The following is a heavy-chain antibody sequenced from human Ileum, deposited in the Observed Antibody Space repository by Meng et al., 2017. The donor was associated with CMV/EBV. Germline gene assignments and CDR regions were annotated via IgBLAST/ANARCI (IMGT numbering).Heavy chain of an antibody. CDR2: TYTNGYT. CDR1: GFAVSSDD. V-gene: IGHV3-53*01. CDR3: TTHSGGY. Sequence: GSLRLSCAVSGFAVSSDDMTWVRQAPGKGLEWVSVTYTNGYTDHADSVRGRFTVSRDNFKNMVFLQMNSLRAEDTAIYYCTTHSGGYWGQGTLVTVSS. J-gene: IGHJ4*02.